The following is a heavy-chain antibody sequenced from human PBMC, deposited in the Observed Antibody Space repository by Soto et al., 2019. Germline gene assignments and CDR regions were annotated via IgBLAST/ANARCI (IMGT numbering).Heavy chain of an antibody. J-gene: IGHJ5*02. CDR3: ARTFITMIVVNWFDP. D-gene: IGHD3-22*01. CDR2: ISYDGSNK. CDR1: GFTFSSYA. Sequence: QVQLVESGGGVVQPGRSLRLSCAASGFTFSSYAMHWVRQAPGKGLEWVAVISYDGSNKYYADSVKGRFTISRDNSKNTLYLQMNSLRAEDTAVYYCARTFITMIVVNWFDPWGQGTLVTVSS. V-gene: IGHV3-30-3*01.